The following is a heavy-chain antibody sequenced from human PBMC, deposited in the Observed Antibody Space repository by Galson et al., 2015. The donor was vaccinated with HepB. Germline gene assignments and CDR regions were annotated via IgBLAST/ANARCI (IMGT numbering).Heavy chain of an antibody. Sequence: SLRLSCAASGFSFDDYAMHWVRQAPGKGLEWVSAISWNSGTKGYVDSVKGRFTISRDNAKNFLYLEMNSLRAEDTALYYCAYRQRLGKNKWFDPWGHGTLVIVSS. V-gene: IGHV3-9*01. CDR2: ISWNSGTK. CDR1: GFSFDDYA. CDR3: AYRQRLGKNKWFDP. J-gene: IGHJ5*02. D-gene: IGHD3-16*01.